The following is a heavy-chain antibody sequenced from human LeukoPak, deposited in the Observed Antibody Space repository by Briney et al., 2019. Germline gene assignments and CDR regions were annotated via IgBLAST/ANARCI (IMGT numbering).Heavy chain of an antibody. CDR1: GYSFTSYW. CDR2: IYPGDSDT. V-gene: IGHV5-51*01. J-gene: IGHJ5*02. Sequence: GESLKISCKGSGYSFTSYWIGWVRQMPGKGLEWMGSIYPGDSDTRYSPSFQGQVAISADKSISTAYLQWSSLRASDTAMYYCARHASSVSWFDPWGQGTLVTVSS. CDR3: ARHASSVSWFDP.